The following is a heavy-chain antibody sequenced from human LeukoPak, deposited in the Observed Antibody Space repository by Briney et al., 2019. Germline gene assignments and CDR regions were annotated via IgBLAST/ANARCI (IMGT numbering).Heavy chain of an antibody. Sequence: PSETLSLTCTVSGGSISSGGYYWSWIRQHPGKGLEWIGYIYYSGSTYYNPSLKSRVTISVDTSKNQFSLKLSSVTAADTAVYYCARHTYYLGSGSFPEFVYWGQGTLVTVSS. CDR1: GGSISSGGYY. V-gene: IGHV4-31*03. CDR2: IYYSGST. D-gene: IGHD3-10*01. CDR3: ARHTYYLGSGSFPEFVY. J-gene: IGHJ4*02.